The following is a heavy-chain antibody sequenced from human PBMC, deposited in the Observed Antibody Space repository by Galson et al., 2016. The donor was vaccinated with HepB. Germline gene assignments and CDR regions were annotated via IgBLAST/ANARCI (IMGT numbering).Heavy chain of an antibody. CDR2: ISDNGSNK. CDR1: GFTFSSYA. Sequence: LRLSCAASGFTFSSYAMHWVRQAPGKGLEWVAVISDNGSNKYYADSVKGRFTISRDNSEHTLYLQMNSLRTEDTAMYYCATWGFTLGVDHWGQGILVTVSS. J-gene: IGHJ4*02. CDR3: ATWGFTLGVDH. V-gene: IGHV3-30-3*02. D-gene: IGHD3-16*01.